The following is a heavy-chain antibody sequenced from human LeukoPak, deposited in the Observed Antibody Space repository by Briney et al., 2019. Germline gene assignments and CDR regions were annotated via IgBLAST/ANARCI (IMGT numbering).Heavy chain of an antibody. J-gene: IGHJ4*02. D-gene: IGHD1-26*01. Sequence: GGSLRLSCAASGFTVSDYYMTWIRQAPGKGLECLSYISPSGITTYYSDSVKGRFTISRDNAKNSLSLQINSLRVEDTAVYYCARAYTGSFSGTLEYWGRGTLVTVSS. CDR1: GFTVSDYY. V-gene: IGHV3-11*04. CDR3: ARAYTGSFSGTLEY. CDR2: ISPSGITT.